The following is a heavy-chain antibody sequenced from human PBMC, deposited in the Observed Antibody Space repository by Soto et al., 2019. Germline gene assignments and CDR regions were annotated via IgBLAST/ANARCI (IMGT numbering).Heavy chain of an antibody. CDR2: ISGSGGST. J-gene: IGHJ2*01. CDR3: AKGGLFEDYDFWSGLWYFDL. D-gene: IGHD3-3*01. CDR1: GFTFSSYA. V-gene: IGHV3-23*01. Sequence: GGSLRLSCAASGFTFSSYAMSWVRQAPGKGLEWVSAISGSGGSTYYADSVKGRFTISRDNSKNTLYLQMNSLRAEDTAVYYCAKGGLFEDYDFWSGLWYFDLWGRGTLVTVSS.